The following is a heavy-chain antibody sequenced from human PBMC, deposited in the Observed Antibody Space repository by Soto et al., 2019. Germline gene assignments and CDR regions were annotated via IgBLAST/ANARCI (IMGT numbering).Heavy chain of an antibody. V-gene: IGHV3-7*05. CDR2: INQDGNEK. CDR1: RFTFSSYW. Sequence: GGSLRLSCAASRFTFSSYWMTWVRRAPGKGLEWVANINQDGNEKNYVDPVKGRFTISRDNAKNSLYLQMNSLRVEDTAVYYCARVRDVTDFDCWGQGTLVTVSS. CDR3: ARVRDVTDFDC. J-gene: IGHJ4*02.